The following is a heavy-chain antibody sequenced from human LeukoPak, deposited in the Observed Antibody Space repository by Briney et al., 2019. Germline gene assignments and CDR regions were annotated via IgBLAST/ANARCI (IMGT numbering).Heavy chain of an antibody. CDR2: IYTSGST. Sequence: PSETLSLTCTVSGGSISSYYWSWIRQPAGKGLEWIGRIYTSGSTNYNPSLKSRVTMSVDTSKNQFSLKLSSATAADTAVYYCARDRCSSTSCYTRFDPWGQGTLVTVSS. V-gene: IGHV4-4*07. CDR1: GGSISSYY. D-gene: IGHD2-2*02. CDR3: ARDRCSSTSCYTRFDP. J-gene: IGHJ5*02.